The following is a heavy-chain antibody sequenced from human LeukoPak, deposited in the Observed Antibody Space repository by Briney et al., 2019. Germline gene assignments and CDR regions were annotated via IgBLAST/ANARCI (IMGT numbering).Heavy chain of an antibody. CDR2: IIPILGIA. J-gene: IGHJ3*02. Sequence: ASVKVSCKASGGTFSSYAISWVRQAPGQGLEWMGRIIPILGIANYAQKFQGRVTITADKSTSTAYMELSSLRSEDTAVYYCARAWVFSSGWYVIWGKGQWSPSLQ. CDR3: ARAWVFSSGWYVI. D-gene: IGHD6-19*01. CDR1: GGTFSSYA. V-gene: IGHV1-69*04.